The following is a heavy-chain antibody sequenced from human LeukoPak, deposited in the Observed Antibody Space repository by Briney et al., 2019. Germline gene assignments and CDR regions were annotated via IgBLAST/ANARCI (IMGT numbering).Heavy chain of an antibody. CDR3: ARIPTTVTTRAGYFDY. D-gene: IGHD4-17*01. CDR2: IYYSGST. Sequence: SETLSLTCTVSGGSISSYYWSWIRQPPGKGLEWIGYIYYSGSTNCNPSLKSRVTISVDTSKNQFSLKLSSVTAADTAVYYCARIPTTVTTRAGYFDYWGQGTLVTVSS. CDR1: GGSISSYY. J-gene: IGHJ4*02. V-gene: IGHV4-59*08.